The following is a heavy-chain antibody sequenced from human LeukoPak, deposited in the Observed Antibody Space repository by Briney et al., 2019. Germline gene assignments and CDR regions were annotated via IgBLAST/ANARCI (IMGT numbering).Heavy chain of an antibody. D-gene: IGHD5-18*01. CDR1: GFTFSSYW. CDR2: IKQDGSEK. V-gene: IGHV3-7*01. J-gene: IGHJ6*02. CDR3: ARDQGGSSYVLFGSYDYGMDV. Sequence: GGSLRLSCATSGFTFSSYWMSWVRQAPGKGLEWVANIKQDGSEKYYVDSVKGRFTISRDNAKTSLYLQMNSLRAEDTAVYYCARDQGGSSYVLFGSYDYGMDVWGQGTTVTVSS.